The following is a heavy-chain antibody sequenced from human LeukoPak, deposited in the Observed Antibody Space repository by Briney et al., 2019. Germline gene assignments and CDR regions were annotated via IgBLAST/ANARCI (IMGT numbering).Heavy chain of an antibody. D-gene: IGHD6-13*01. V-gene: IGHV4-31*02. J-gene: IGHJ2*01. CDR3: ASRLGAAAMHWYFDL. CDR2: IYYSGHT. Sequence: SETLSLTCTVAGGSLSSGGYFWSWIRQHPGKGLEWIGYIYYSGHTHYNPLHRSRLTKSPDPSKNQFSLMLCSVTAADTAVYSCASRLGAAAMHWYFDLWGRGTLVTVSS. CDR1: GGSLSSGGYF.